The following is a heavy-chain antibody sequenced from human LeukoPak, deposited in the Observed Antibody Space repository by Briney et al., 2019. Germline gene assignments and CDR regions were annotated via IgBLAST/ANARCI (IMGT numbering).Heavy chain of an antibody. CDR3: AKAYDGSGPSSYYFDY. CDR2: ISSSGSTI. V-gene: IGHV3-48*03. Sequence: SGGSLRLSCAASGFTFSSYEMNWVRQAPGKGLEWVSYISSSGSTIYYADSVKGRFTISRDNAKNSLYLQMNSLRAEDTALYYCAKAYDGSGPSSYYFDYWGQGTLVTVSS. CDR1: GFTFSSYE. D-gene: IGHD3-10*01. J-gene: IGHJ4*02.